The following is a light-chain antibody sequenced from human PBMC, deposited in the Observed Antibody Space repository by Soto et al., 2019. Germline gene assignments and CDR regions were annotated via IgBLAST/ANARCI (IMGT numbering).Light chain of an antibody. CDR2: GAS. CDR3: QQYNSWPIT. V-gene: IGKV3D-15*01. Sequence: EIVMTQSPATLSVSPGESATLSCRASQNINSDLAWYVQKPGQAPRRVIYGASTSGTDVPPRFTVSGSGTEFTLAISGLQTEDVAVYYGQQYNSWPITFGQGTLL. CDR1: QNINSD. J-gene: IGKJ5*01.